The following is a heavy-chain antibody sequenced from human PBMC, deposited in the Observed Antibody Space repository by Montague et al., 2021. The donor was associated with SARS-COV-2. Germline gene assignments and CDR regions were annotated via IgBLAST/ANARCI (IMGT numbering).Heavy chain of an antibody. CDR2: ISTTGANT. V-gene: IGHV3-23*01. Sequence: SRRLSCAASGFTFSSYGMNWVRQAPGKGLEWVSAISTTGANTYYAGSVKGRFTISRDNSKNTLYLQLNSLRDEDTAVYYCAKEGVVVGADGFDYWGQGTMVIASS. CDR1: GFTFSSYG. D-gene: IGHD3-22*01. J-gene: IGHJ3*01. CDR3: AKEGVVVGADGFDY.